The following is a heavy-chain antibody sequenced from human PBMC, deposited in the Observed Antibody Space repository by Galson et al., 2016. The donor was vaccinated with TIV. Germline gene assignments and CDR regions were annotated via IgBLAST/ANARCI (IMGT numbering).Heavy chain of an antibody. V-gene: IGHV1-69*13. J-gene: IGHJ5*02. D-gene: IGHD3-10*01. CDR1: GAIFNGYA. CDR2: IILLFETS. CDR3: ARGEYYYGSGKGFDP. Sequence: SVKVSCKASGAIFNGYAINWVRQAPGQGLEWMGRIILLFETSNYAQKFQGRLTITADESTRTAYMELSSLTSDDTAVYYCARGEYYYGSGKGFDPWGQGTPVTVSS.